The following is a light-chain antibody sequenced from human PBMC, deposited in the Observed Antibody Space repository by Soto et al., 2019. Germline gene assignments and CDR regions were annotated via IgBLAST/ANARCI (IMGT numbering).Light chain of an antibody. CDR3: QQYHDTPRT. CDR1: QSILYNSNNKNY. J-gene: IGKJ1*01. V-gene: IGKV4-1*01. CDR2: WAS. Sequence: DIVMTQSPDSLAVSLGERATINCKSSQSILYNSNNKNYLAWYQQKAGQPPKLLIYWASTRESGVPDRFSGSGSGTDFTLTISSLQAEDVAGYYCQQYHDTPRTFGQGTKLEIK.